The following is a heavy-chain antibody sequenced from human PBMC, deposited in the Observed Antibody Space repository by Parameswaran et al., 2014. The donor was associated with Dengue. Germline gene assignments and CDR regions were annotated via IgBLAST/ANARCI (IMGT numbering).Heavy chain of an antibody. Sequence: WIRQPPGKGLEWVSYISSSSSSIYYADSVKGRFTISRDNDKNSLYLQMNSLRAEDTAVYYCARETSSWYYFDNWGQGTLVTVSS. J-gene: IGHJ4*02. D-gene: IGHD6-13*01. CDR2: ISSSSSSI. CDR3: ARETSSWYYFDN. V-gene: IGHV3-48*04.